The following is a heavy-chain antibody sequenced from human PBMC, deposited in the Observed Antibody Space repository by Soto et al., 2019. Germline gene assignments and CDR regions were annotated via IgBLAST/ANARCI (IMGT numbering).Heavy chain of an antibody. CDR1: GFTFNIYA. J-gene: IGHJ4*02. CDR2: ISGSGDNT. D-gene: IGHD3-3*01. Sequence: GGSLRLSCAASGFTFNIYAMSWVRQAPGKGLEWVSGISGSGDNTYYPDSVKGRFTISRDNSKNTLYLQMNNLRAEDTAVYYCADGGEWSFNFVYWGQGTLVTVSS. V-gene: IGHV3-23*01. CDR3: ADGGEWSFNFVY.